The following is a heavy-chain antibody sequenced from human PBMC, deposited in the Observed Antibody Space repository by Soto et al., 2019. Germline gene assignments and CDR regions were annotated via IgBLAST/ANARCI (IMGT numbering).Heavy chain of an antibody. CDR1: GYTFTSYA. V-gene: IGHV1-3*01. CDR2: INAGNGNT. J-gene: IGHJ6*03. CDR3: ARDRGISRFYYYYMDV. Sequence: QVQLVQSGAEVKKPGASVKVSCKASGYTFTSYAMHWVRQAPGQRLEWMGWINAGNGNTKYSQKFKGRVTITRDTSASTAYMELSSLRSEDTAVYYCARDRGISRFYYYYMDVWGKGTTVTVSS.